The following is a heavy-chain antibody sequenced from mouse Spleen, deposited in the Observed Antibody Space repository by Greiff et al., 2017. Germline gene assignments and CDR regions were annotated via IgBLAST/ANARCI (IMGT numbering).Heavy chain of an antibody. J-gene: IGHJ1*01. Sequence: QVQLKQPGAELVMPGASVKLSCKASGYTFTSYWMHWVKQRPGQGLEWIGEIDPSASYTNYNQKFKGKATLTVDKSSSTAYMQLSSLTSEDSAVYYCARGGYSNYSYWYFDVWGAGTTVTVSS. CDR1: GYTFTSYW. CDR2: IDPSASYT. D-gene: IGHD2-12*01. CDR3: ARGGYSNYSYWYFDV. V-gene: IGHV1-69*01.